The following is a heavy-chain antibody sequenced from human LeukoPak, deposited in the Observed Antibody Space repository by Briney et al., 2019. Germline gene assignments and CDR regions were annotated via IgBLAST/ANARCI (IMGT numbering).Heavy chain of an antibody. CDR1: GYTFTSYY. D-gene: IGHD3-22*01. Sequence: ASVKVSCKASGYTFTSYYMHWVRQAPGQGLEWMGIINPSGGSTSYAQKFQGRVTMTRDMSTSTVYMELSSLRSEDTAVYYCARDFVHYYDSSGFKDLGAFDIWGQGTMVTVSS. CDR3: ARDFVHYYDSSGFKDLGAFDI. J-gene: IGHJ3*02. CDR2: INPSGGST. V-gene: IGHV1-46*01.